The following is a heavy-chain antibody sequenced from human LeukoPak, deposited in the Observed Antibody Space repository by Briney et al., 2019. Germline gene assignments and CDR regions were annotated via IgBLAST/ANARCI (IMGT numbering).Heavy chain of an antibody. Sequence: ASVNVSCKASGYTFTGYYMHWVRQAPGQGLEWMGSINPNSGGTNYAQKFQGRVTMTRDTSISTAYMELSRLRSDDTAVYYCARESVLSVAAYYIDVWGKGNTVTVSS. CDR3: ARESVLSVAAYYIDV. CDR1: GYTFTGYY. V-gene: IGHV1-2*02. J-gene: IGHJ6*03. D-gene: IGHD6-19*01. CDR2: INPNSGGT.